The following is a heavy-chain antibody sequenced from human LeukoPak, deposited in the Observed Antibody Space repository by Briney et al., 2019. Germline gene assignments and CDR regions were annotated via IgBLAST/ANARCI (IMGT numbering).Heavy chain of an antibody. Sequence: SETLSLTCTVSVGSIRSYYWSWIRQPPGKGLEWIGYIYYSGSTNYNPSLKSRVTISVDTSKNQFSLKLSSVTAADTAVYYCARGKRGWIAAAGIHRSHMDVWGKGTTVTVSS. V-gene: IGHV4-59*12. CDR2: IYYSGST. J-gene: IGHJ6*03. CDR3: ARGKRGWIAAAGIHRSHMDV. D-gene: IGHD6-13*01. CDR1: VGSIRSYY.